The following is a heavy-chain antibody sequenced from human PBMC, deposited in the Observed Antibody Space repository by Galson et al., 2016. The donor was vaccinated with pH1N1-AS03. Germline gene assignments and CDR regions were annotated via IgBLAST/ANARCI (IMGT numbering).Heavy chain of an antibody. CDR2: SNHRGST. CDR1: GGSLSGYY. D-gene: IGHD3-10*01. Sequence: SEPLSLTCAVYGGSLSGYYWTWIRQPLGKGLQWIGESNHRGSTRGITTYNPSLKSRVTISVDTSTNQFSLRLNSVTAADTAVYFCARGNDYGSGTFYRSFGMDVWGQGTTVAVSS. J-gene: IGHJ6*02. V-gene: IGHV4-34*01. CDR3: ARGNDYGSGTFYRSFGMDV.